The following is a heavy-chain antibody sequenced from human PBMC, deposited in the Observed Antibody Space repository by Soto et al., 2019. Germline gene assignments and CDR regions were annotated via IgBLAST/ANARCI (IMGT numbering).Heavy chain of an antibody. CDR2: IIPFFGTA. J-gene: IGHJ4*02. Sequence: SVKVSCKASGGTFSTFGISWVRQAPGQGLGWMGGIIPFFGTARYSQKFEDRITITADESTNTVYMDLRSLTSEDTAIYYCAKSAPMDAGDKYYYDFWGQGAPVTVSS. V-gene: IGHV1-69*13. D-gene: IGHD4-17*01. CDR1: GGTFSTFG. CDR3: AKSAPMDAGDKYYYDF.